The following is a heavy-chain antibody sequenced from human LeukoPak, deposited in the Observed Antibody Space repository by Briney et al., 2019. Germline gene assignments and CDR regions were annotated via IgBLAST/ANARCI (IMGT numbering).Heavy chain of an antibody. J-gene: IGHJ6*02. CDR1: GGTFSSYT. V-gene: IGHV1-69*02. CDR2: IFPILGIA. Sequence: ASVKVSCKASGGTFSSYTISWVRQAPGQGLEWMGRIFPILGIANYAQKFQGRVTITADKSTSTAYMELSSLRSEDTAVYYCAREYYDFWSGLTQGNYYYYYGMDVWGQGTTVTVSS. CDR3: AREYYDFWSGLTQGNYYYYYGMDV. D-gene: IGHD3-3*01.